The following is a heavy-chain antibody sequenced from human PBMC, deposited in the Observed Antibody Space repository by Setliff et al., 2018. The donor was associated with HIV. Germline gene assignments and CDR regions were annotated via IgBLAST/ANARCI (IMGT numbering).Heavy chain of an antibody. CDR1: GFSFSDYG. D-gene: IGHD3-10*01. CDR3: ANSYSASGNYHYYDYLDV. Sequence: SGGSLRLSCAASGFSFSDYGMHWVRQAPGKGLEWVAFIWYDGNNIKYADSVKGRFTISRDNPKNTLYLQMNSLRIEDSGAYYCANSYSASGNYHYYDYLDVWGLGTTVTVSS. V-gene: IGHV3-30*02. J-gene: IGHJ6*03. CDR2: IWYDGNNI.